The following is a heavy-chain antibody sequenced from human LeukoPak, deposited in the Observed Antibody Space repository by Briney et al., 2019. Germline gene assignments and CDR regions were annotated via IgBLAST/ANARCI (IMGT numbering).Heavy chain of an antibody. CDR2: LFHTDIT. V-gene: IGHV4-30-4*01. D-gene: IGHD3-22*01. CDR1: GGSVSSGDYY. CDR3: ARAFGYYDSSGYLPLDS. Sequence: SETLSLTCTVSGGSVSSGDYYWNWIRQTPGKGLEWIGYLFHTDITHYNPSLKSRLTISVDTSKNQFSLELSSVTAADTAVYYCARAFGYYDSSGYLPLDSWGQGTLVTVSS. J-gene: IGHJ4*02.